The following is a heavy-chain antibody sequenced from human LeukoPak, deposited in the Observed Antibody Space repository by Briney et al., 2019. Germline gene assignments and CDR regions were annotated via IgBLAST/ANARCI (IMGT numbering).Heavy chain of an antibody. Sequence: GESLKISCKGSGYSFTSYWIGWVRQMPGKGLDWMGIIYPGDSDTRYSPSFQGQVTISADKSISTAYLQWSSLKASDTAMYYCARQISYCSSTSCYTHLDYWGQGTLVTVSS. CDR3: ARQISYCSSTSCYTHLDY. CDR1: GYSFTSYW. V-gene: IGHV5-51*01. D-gene: IGHD2-2*02. J-gene: IGHJ4*02. CDR2: IYPGDSDT.